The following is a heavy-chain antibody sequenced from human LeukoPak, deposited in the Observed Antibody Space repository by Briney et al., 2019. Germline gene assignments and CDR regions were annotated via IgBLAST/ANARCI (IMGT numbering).Heavy chain of an antibody. CDR2: IYYNGNP. J-gene: IGHJ5*02. CDR1: GGSISSGDYY. D-gene: IGHD3-10*01. Sequence: PSETLSLTCTVSGGSISSGDYYWSWIRQHPGKGLEWIGYIYYNGNPYYNPSLKGRVTISVDTSKNQFSLKLSSVTAADTAVYYCARSITMIRGWFDPWGQGTLVTVSS. V-gene: IGHV4-31*03. CDR3: ARSITMIRGWFDP.